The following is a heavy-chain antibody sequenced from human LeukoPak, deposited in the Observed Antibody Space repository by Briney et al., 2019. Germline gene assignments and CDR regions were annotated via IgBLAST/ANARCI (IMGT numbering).Heavy chain of an antibody. CDR2: ISSSSSYI. V-gene: IGHV3-21*01. Sequence: GGSPRLSCAASGFTFSSYSMNWVRQAPGKGLEWVSSISSSSSYIYYADSVKGRFTISRDNAKNSLYLQMNSLRAEDTAVYYCARTDTAMVAMYYFDYWGQGTLVTVSS. D-gene: IGHD5-18*01. CDR3: ARTDTAMVAMYYFDY. CDR1: GFTFSSYS. J-gene: IGHJ4*02.